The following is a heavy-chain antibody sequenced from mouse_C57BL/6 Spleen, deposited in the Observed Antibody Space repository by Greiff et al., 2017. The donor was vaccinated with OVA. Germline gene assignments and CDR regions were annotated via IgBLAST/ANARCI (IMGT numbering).Heavy chain of an antibody. CDR3: ERGLTTVVATNFDG. D-gene: IGHD1-1*01. J-gene: IGHJ1*03. CDR1: GYTFTSYW. V-gene: IGHV1-50*01. CDR2: IDPSDSYT. Sequence: VQLQQSGAELVKPGASVKLSCKASGYTFTSYWMQWVKQRPGQGLEWIGEIDPSDSYTNYNQKFKGKATLTVDTSSSTAYMQLSRLTSEDAAVYYCERGLTTVVATNFDGGGTGTTVTVSS.